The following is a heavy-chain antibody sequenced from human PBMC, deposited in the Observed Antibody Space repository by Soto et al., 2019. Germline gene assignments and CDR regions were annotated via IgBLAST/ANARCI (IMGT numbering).Heavy chain of an antibody. CDR2: IVPIFGTT. CDR3: ARVEAVAGLYNYHGLDV. V-gene: IGHV1-69*12. Sequence: QVQLVQSGAEVKKPGSSVKVSCKVSGGTFSNYAIDWVRLAPGHGLEWMGGIVPIFGTTYYTQKFQGRATMSADDSTTTAHLEMSSLRSEDTARYYCARVEAVAGLYNYHGLDVWGQGTAVTVSS. CDR1: GGTFSNYA. D-gene: IGHD6-19*01. J-gene: IGHJ6*02.